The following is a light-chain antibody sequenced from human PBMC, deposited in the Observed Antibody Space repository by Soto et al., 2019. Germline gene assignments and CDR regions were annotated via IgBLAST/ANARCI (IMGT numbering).Light chain of an antibody. V-gene: IGKV3-15*01. CDR1: QRGTTN. CDR2: GAS. Sequence: ELVMTQSPATLSVSPGERATLSCTASQRGTTNLAWYQQKAGQAATLLIYGASTRATGIPARCGGSGSSTDFTHTNIPLLAEDFAVYYCKQYHDCPPLTFGGGTQVEIK. CDR3: KQYHDCPPLT. J-gene: IGKJ4*01.